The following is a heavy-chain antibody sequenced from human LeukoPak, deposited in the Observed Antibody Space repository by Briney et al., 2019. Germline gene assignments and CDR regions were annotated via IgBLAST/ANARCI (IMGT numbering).Heavy chain of an antibody. CDR1: GFTFSSYS. Sequence: AGSLRLSCAASGFTFSSYSMNWVRQAPGKGLEWVSSISSSSSYIYYADSVKDRFTISRDNAKNSLYLQMNNLRAEDTAVYYCAKKMDDTFDIWGQGKIGSVSS. D-gene: IGHD5-24*01. CDR3: AKKMDDTFDI. J-gene: IGHJ3*02. V-gene: IGHV3-21*01. CDR2: ISSSSSYI.